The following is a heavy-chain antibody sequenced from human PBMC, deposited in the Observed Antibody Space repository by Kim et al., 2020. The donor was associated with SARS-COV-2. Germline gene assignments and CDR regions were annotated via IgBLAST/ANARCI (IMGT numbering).Heavy chain of an antibody. D-gene: IGHD3-10*01. CDR1: GLTFTSSA. V-gene: IGHV1-58*02. J-gene: IGHJ6*01. CDR3: AADLYSGSGSYGWIYYYYYGMDV. Sequence: SVKVSCKASGLTFTSSAMQWVRQARGQRLEWIGWIVVGSGNTNYAQKFQERVTITRDMSTSTAYMELSSLRSEDTAVYYCAADLYSGSGSYGWIYYYYYGMDVGGQGPTVTVPS. CDR2: IVVGSGNT.